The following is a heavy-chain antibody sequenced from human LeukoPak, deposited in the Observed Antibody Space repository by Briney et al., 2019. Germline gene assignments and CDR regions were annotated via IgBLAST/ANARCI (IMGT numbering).Heavy chain of an antibody. CDR3: ARWVITGTGDD. J-gene: IGHJ4*02. Sequence: SETLSLTCTVSGGSISSNGYYWGWSRQPPGKGLKWIGTIYYSGSTYYNPSLKSRVTISVDTSKNQFSLKLSSVTAADTAVYYCARWVITGTGDDWGQGTLVTVSS. CDR2: IYYSGST. V-gene: IGHV4-39*01. CDR1: GGSISSNGYY. D-gene: IGHD1-20*01.